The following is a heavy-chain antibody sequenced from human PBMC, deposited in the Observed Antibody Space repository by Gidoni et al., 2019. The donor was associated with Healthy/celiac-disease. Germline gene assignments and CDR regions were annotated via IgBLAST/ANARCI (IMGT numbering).Heavy chain of an antibody. CDR2: IDPSDSYT. CDR3: ASCGGDCPLGAFDI. V-gene: IGHV5-10-1*01. J-gene: IGHJ3*02. Sequence: MGRIDPSDSYTNYSPSFQGHVTISADKSISTAYLHWSSLKASDTAMYYCASCGGDCPLGAFDIWGQGTMVTVSS. D-gene: IGHD2-21*02.